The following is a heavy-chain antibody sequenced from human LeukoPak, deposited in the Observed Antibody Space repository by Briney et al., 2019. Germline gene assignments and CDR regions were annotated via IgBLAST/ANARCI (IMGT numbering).Heavy chain of an antibody. CDR2: INHSGST. Sequence: PSETLSLTCAVYGGSFSGYYWSWIRQPPGKGLEWIGEINHSGSTNYNPSLKSRVTISVDTSKNQFSLKLTSVTAADTAVYYCARGGGDYYCMDVWGKGTTVTVSS. CDR3: ARGGGDYYCMDV. J-gene: IGHJ6*03. CDR1: GGSFSGYY. D-gene: IGHD4-23*01. V-gene: IGHV4-34*01.